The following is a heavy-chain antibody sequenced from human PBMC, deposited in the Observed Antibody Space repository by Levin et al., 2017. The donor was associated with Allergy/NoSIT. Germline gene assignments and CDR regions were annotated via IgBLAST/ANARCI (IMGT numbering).Heavy chain of an antibody. V-gene: IGHV3-23*01. Sequence: GESLKISCAASGFTSSSSAMSWVRQAPGKGLEWVSFISGGSTYYADSVKGRFTISRDNSKNTLYLQMNSLTAEDTAVYYCARIAGEFDPWGQGTLVTVSS. D-gene: IGHD2-21*01. CDR3: ARIAGEFDP. CDR2: ISGGST. J-gene: IGHJ5*02. CDR1: GFTSSSSA.